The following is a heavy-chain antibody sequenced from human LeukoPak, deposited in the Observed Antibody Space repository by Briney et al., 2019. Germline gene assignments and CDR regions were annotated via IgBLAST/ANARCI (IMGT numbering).Heavy chain of an antibody. D-gene: IGHD3-22*01. CDR2: IRYDGSNK. CDR1: GFTFSSYE. Sequence: GGSLRLSCAASGFTFSSYEMNWVRQAPGKGLEWVAFIRYDGSNKYYADSVKGRFTISRDNAKNSLYLQLNSLRAEDTAVYYCARVLHKRNYDSSDYYISWGQGTLVTVSS. CDR3: ARVLHKRNYDSSDYYIS. J-gene: IGHJ5*02. V-gene: IGHV3-30*02.